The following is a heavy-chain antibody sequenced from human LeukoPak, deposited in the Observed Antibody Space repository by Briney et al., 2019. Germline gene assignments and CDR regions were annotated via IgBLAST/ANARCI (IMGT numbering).Heavy chain of an antibody. D-gene: IGHD3-10*01. Sequence: PSETLSLTCTVSGGSISSSTYYWGWIRQPPGKGLEWIGSIYYSGSTYYNPSLKSRVTISVDTSKNQFSLKLSSVTAADTAVYYCARYYYGSGRYFDYWGQGTLVTVSS. J-gene: IGHJ4*02. V-gene: IGHV4-39*01. CDR2: IYYSGST. CDR1: GGSISSSTYY. CDR3: ARYYYGSGRYFDY.